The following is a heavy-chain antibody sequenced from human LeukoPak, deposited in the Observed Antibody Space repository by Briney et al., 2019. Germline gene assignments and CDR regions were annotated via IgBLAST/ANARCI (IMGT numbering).Heavy chain of an antibody. J-gene: IGHJ5*02. D-gene: IGHD4-17*01. Sequence: GESLQISCKGSGYSFTSYWIAWVRQMPGKGLEWMGIIYPGDSDTRYSPSFQGQVTISADKSISTAYLQWSSLKASDTAMYYCATSPGYGDYFGWFDPWGQGTLVTVSS. CDR1: GYSFTSYW. CDR2: IYPGDSDT. V-gene: IGHV5-51*01. CDR3: ATSPGYGDYFGWFDP.